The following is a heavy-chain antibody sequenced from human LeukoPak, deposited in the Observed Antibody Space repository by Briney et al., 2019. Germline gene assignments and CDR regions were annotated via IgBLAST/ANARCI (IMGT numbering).Heavy chain of an antibody. D-gene: IGHD3-22*01. Sequence: PGGSLRLSCSASGFTFSRYAMHWVRQAPGKGLEWVADIPHDGSSEDYADSVKGRFTSSRDNSKNTLYLQMNSLRPEDTAVYYCARGTSYYYDSTTYPFDYWGQGTLVTVSS. V-gene: IGHV3-30-3*01. CDR2: IPHDGSSE. J-gene: IGHJ4*02. CDR3: ARGTSYYYDSTTYPFDY. CDR1: GFTFSRYA.